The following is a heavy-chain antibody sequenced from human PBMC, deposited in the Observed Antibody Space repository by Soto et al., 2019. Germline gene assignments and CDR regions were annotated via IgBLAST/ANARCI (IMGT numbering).Heavy chain of an antibody. CDR1: GFTFRSYA. CDR3: ARDWNSMVADGTNGMDV. D-gene: IGHD6-13*01. V-gene: IGHV3-30*09. CDR2: ISYDGRKK. Sequence: PGGSLRLSCAASGFTFRSYAMHWVRQAPGKGLEWVAVISYDGRKKYYADSVKGRFAISRDNSKNTLYLQMDSLRPEDTAVYYCARDWNSMVADGTNGMDVWGQGTTVTVSS. J-gene: IGHJ6*02.